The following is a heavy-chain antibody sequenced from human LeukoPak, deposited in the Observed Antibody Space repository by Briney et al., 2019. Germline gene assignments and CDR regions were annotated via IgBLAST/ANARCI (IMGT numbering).Heavy chain of an antibody. CDR3: ARDYYSSSWDNGY. Sequence: PGGSLRLSCAASGFTFSTYSMNWVRQAPGKGLEWVSYISASSSTVYYADSVKGRFTISRDNDKNSLYLQMNSLRAEDTAVYYCARDYYSSSWDNGYWGQGTLVTVSS. J-gene: IGHJ4*02. D-gene: IGHD6-13*01. CDR2: ISASSSTV. CDR1: GFTFSTYS. V-gene: IGHV3-48*01.